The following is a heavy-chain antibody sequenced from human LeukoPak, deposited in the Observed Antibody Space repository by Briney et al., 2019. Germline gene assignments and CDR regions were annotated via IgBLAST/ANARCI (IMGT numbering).Heavy chain of an antibody. Sequence: PGGSLRLSCAASGFTFSNAWMSWVRQAPGKGLEWVANIKHDGSEKYYVDSVKGRLTISRDNAKNSLYLQMNRLRAEDTAVYYCARDESYSSDYWGQGTLVTVSS. CDR3: ARDESYSSDY. J-gene: IGHJ4*02. CDR1: GFTFSNAW. CDR2: IKHDGSEK. V-gene: IGHV3-7*03. D-gene: IGHD6-13*01.